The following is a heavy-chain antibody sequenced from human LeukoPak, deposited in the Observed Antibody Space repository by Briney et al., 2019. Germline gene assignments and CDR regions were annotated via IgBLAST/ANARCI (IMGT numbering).Heavy chain of an antibody. CDR3: ATRDISSGWSFDY. Sequence: SETLSLTCTVSSGSINNYHWSWLRQPAGKGLEWIGQIHTSGSTNYNPPLKSRVTMSIDTPENQFSLTIRSVTAADTAVCYCATRDISSGWSFDYWGQGTLVTVSS. CDR2: IHTSGST. D-gene: IGHD6-19*01. J-gene: IGHJ4*02. V-gene: IGHV4-4*07. CDR1: SGSINNYH.